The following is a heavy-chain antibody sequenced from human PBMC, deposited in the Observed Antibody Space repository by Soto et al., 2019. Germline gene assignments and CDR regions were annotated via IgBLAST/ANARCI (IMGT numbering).Heavy chain of an antibody. CDR2: IWYDGSNK. CDR1: GFTFSSYG. Sequence: QVQLVESGGGVVQPGRSLRLSCAASGFTFSSYGMHWVRQAPGKGLEWVAVIWYDGSNKYYADSVKGRFTISRDNSKNTLYLQMNSLRAEDTAVYYCARNNKLGWYASAFDICGQGTMVTVSS. J-gene: IGHJ3*02. CDR3: ARNNKLGWYASAFDI. V-gene: IGHV3-33*01. D-gene: IGHD2-21*01.